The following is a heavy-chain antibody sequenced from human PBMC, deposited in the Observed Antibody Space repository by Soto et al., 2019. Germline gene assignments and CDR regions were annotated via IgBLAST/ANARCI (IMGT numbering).Heavy chain of an antibody. CDR3: AAMVRGVITVY. CDR1: GFTFSSYG. V-gene: IGHV3-30*03. D-gene: IGHD3-10*01. CDR2: ISYDGSNK. Sequence: GGSLRLSCAASGFTFSSYGMHWVRQAPGKGLEWVAVISYDGSNKYYADSVKGRFTISRDNSKNTLYLQMNSLRAEDTAVYYCAAMVRGVITVYWGQGTLVTVSS. J-gene: IGHJ4*02.